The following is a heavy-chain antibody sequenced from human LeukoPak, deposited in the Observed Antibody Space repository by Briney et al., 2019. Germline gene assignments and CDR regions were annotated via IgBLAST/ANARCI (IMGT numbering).Heavy chain of an antibody. CDR2: IYHSGST. V-gene: IGHV4-38-2*02. D-gene: IGHD3-10*01. CDR1: GYSISSGYY. J-gene: IGHJ4*02. CDR3: SRLQWFGDLGNY. Sequence: SETLSLTCTVSGYSISSGYYWGWIRQPPGKGLEWIGSIYHSGSTYYNPSLKSRVTISVDTSKNQFSLNLSSVTAADTAVYFCSRLQWFGDLGNYWGQGTLVTVSS.